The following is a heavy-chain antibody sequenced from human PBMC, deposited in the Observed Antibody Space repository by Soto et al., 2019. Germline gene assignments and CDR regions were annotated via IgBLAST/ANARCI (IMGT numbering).Heavy chain of an antibody. CDR1: GFTFSSYA. V-gene: IGHV3-30-3*01. Sequence: QVQLVESGGGVVQPGRSLRLSCAASGFTFSSYAMHWVRQAPGKGLEWVAVISYDGSNKYYADSVKGRFTISRDNSKNTLYLQMNSLRAEDTAVYYCARDSPIAVAGWADAFDIWGQGTMVTVSS. J-gene: IGHJ3*02. CDR2: ISYDGSNK. CDR3: ARDSPIAVAGWADAFDI. D-gene: IGHD6-19*01.